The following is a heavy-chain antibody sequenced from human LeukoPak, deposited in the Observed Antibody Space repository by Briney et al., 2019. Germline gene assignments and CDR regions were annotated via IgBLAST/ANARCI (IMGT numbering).Heavy chain of an antibody. CDR3: ARDVVVAATPGNRHFDY. Sequence: GGSLRLSCAASGFTFSSYSMNWVRQAPGKGLEWVSSISSSSGYIYYADSVKGRFTISRDNAKNSLYLQMNSLRAEDTAVYYCARDVVVAATPGNRHFDYWGQGTLVTVSS. J-gene: IGHJ4*02. D-gene: IGHD2-15*01. V-gene: IGHV3-21*01. CDR1: GFTFSSYS. CDR2: ISSSSGYI.